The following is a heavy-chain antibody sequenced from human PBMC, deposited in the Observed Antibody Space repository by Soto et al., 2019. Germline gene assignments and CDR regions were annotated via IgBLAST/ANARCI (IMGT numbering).Heavy chain of an antibody. V-gene: IGHV1-3*01. Sequence: SVKVSCNAPGYTFTSYGTHWGREAPVQRLEWTGWINAGNGNTKYSEKFQGRVTITRDTSASTAYLELSSLRSEDTAVYYCARDPNDSSAYSRRYYYGMDVRGRGTTVSVSS. CDR1: GYTFTSYG. J-gene: IGHJ6*01. CDR3: ARDPNDSSAYSRRYYYGMDV. CDR2: INAGNGNT. D-gene: IGHD3-22*01.